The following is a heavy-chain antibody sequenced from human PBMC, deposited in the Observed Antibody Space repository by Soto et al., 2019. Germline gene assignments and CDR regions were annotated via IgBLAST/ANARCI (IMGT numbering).Heavy chain of an antibody. CDR1: GFTFSSYA. V-gene: IGHV3-23*01. CDR3: VKDPSGGYCSSTTCFY. J-gene: IGHJ4*02. D-gene: IGHD2-2*03. Sequence: GGSLRLSCAASGFTFSSYAMSWVRQAPGEGLEWVSAIGTSAGSTFYADSVRGRFTISRDNSIKTVYLQMNSLRAEDTAVYYCVKDPSGGYCSSTTCFYWGQGTLVTVSS. CDR2: IGTSAGST.